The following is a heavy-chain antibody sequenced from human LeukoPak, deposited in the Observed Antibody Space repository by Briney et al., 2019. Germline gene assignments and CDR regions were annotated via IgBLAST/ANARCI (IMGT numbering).Heavy chain of an antibody. D-gene: IGHD5-12*01. Sequence: ASVKVSCKASGYTFTSYGISWVRRAPGQGLEWMGWISAYNGNTNYAQKLQGRVTMTTDTSTSTAYMELRSLRSDDTAVYYCARDAPYLAIHYYYYGMDVWGQGTTVTVSS. J-gene: IGHJ6*02. CDR3: ARDAPYLAIHYYYYGMDV. CDR2: ISAYNGNT. CDR1: GYTFTSYG. V-gene: IGHV1-18*01.